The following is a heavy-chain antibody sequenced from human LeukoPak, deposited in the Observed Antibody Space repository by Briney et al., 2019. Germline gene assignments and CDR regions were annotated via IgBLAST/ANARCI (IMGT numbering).Heavy chain of an antibody. CDR1: GFTFSNYG. Sequence: AGGSLRLSCAASGFTFSNYGMHWVRQAPGKGLEWVAVIWYDGSNKYHAGSVKGRFTISRDNSKNTLYLQMNSLRAEDTAVYYCATGRGARYCSSTSCYNRYYFDYWGQGTLVIVSS. V-gene: IGHV3-33*01. CDR3: ATGRGARYCSSTSCYNRYYFDY. CDR2: IWYDGSNK. D-gene: IGHD2-2*02. J-gene: IGHJ4*02.